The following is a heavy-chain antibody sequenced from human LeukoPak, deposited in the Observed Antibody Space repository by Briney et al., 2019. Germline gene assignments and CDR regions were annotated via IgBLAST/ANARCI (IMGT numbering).Heavy chain of an antibody. CDR3: ARDPPHYDGSGYSFVD. V-gene: IGHV1-2*02. CDR2: INPNSGGT. J-gene: IGHJ4*02. D-gene: IGHD3-22*01. Sequence: ASVKVSCKASGYTFTGYYMHWVRQAPGQGLEWMGWINPNSGGTNYAQKFQGRVTMTRDTSISTAYMELSRLRSDDTAVYYCARDPPHYDGSGYSFVDWGQGTLVTVSS. CDR1: GYTFTGYY.